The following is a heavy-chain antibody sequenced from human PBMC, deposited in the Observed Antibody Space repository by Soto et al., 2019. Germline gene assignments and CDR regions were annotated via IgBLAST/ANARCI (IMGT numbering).Heavy chain of an antibody. Sequence: GGSLRLSCAASGFTFSDYYMSWVRQAPGKGLEYVLAISSNGGSTYYADSVKGRFTISRDNSKNTLYLQMSSLRAEDTAVYYCVKDLQPENYYDSSGYGDYWGQGTLVTVSS. J-gene: IGHJ4*02. CDR2: ISSNGGST. D-gene: IGHD3-22*01. V-gene: IGHV3-64D*08. CDR1: GFTFSDYY. CDR3: VKDLQPENYYDSSGYGDY.